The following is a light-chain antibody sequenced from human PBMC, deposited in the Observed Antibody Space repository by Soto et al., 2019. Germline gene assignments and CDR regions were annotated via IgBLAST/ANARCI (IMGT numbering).Light chain of an antibody. CDR2: AAS. CDR1: QGIRSD. Sequence: AIQMTQSPSSLSAYVGDRVTITCRASQGIRSDLGWYQQKPGKAPKLLISAASSLQSGVPSRFSGSGSGTDFTLTISSLQAEDFASYYCLQDYDYPWTFGQGTKVEIK. J-gene: IGKJ1*01. CDR3: LQDYDYPWT. V-gene: IGKV1-6*01.